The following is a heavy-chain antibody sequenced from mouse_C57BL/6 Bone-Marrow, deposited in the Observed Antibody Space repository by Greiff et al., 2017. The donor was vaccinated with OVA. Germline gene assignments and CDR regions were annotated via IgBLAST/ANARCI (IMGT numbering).Heavy chain of an antibody. D-gene: IGHD1-1*01. CDR1: GFTFSDYY. J-gene: IGHJ1*03. CDR3: ARERAYYGSPYWYFDV. Sequence: EVKVVESEGGLVQPGSSMKLSCTASGFTFSDYYMAWVRQVPEKGLEWVANINYDGSSTYYLDSLKSRFIISRDNAKNILYLQMSSLKSEDTATYYCARERAYYGSPYWYFDVWGTGTTVTVSS. V-gene: IGHV5-16*01. CDR2: INYDGSST.